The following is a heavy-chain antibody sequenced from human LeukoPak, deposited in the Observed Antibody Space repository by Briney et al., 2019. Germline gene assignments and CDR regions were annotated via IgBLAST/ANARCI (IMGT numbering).Heavy chain of an antibody. CDR2: IINSGEKT. D-gene: IGHD6-6*01. V-gene: IGHV3-23*01. CDR1: GFTFSSRG. CDR3: AKTASSSGE. J-gene: IGHJ4*02. Sequence: PGGSLRLSCAASGFTFSSRGMSWVRQAPGRGLEWVASIINSGEKTYYADSVKGRFTVSRDNSQNTPFPEMNSLRVADSAVYYCAKTASSSGEWGQGTLVTVSS.